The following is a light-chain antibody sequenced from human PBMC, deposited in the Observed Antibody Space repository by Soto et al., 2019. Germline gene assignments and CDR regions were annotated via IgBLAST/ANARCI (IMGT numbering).Light chain of an antibody. J-gene: IGKJ4*01. CDR2: GAS. V-gene: IGKV3D-15*01. Sequence: EVLMTQSPATLSVSPGERVTLSCRACQSININLAWYQQKPGQAPRVLIYGASSRASGIPDRFSGSGSGTDFTLTISRLEHDDFAFYYCQQYQNWPPLTFGGGTRVEIK. CDR1: QSININ. CDR3: QQYQNWPPLT.